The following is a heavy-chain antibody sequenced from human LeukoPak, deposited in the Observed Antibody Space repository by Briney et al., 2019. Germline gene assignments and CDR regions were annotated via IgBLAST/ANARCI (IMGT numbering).Heavy chain of an antibody. CDR1: GYTFTSYY. V-gene: IGHV1-46*01. J-gene: IGHJ3*01. CDR2: INPSGGST. D-gene: IGHD6-6*01. CDR3: ARPRYSSSFNKARNPLFN. Sequence: ASVKVSCKASGYTFTSYYMHWVRQAPGQGLEWMGIINPSGGSTSYAQKFQGRVTMTRDTSASTVNMELSSLRSEDTAVYYCARPRYSSSFNKARNPLFNWGQGTMVTVSS.